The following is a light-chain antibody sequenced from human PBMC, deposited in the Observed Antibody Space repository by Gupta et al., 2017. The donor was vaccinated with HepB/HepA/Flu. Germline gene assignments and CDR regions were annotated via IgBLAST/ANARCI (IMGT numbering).Light chain of an antibody. V-gene: IGKV3-20*01. CDR1: QSVSSSY. Sequence: ESVLTQSPGTLSLSPGERATLSCRASQSVSSSYLAWYQQTPGQAPRLLIYGASSRATGIPDRFSGSGSGTDFTLTISRLEPEDVAVYYCQHYGSSPLFTFGPGTKVDI. CDR2: GAS. CDR3: QHYGSSPLFT. J-gene: IGKJ3*01.